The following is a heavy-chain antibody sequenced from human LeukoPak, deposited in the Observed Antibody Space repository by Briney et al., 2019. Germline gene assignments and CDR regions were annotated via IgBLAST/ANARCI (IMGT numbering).Heavy chain of an antibody. D-gene: IGHD5-24*01. Sequence: SETLSLTCTVSGGSISSGDYYWSWIRQPPGKGLEWIGYIYYSGGTYYNPSLKSRVTISVDTSKNQSSLKLSSVTAADTAVYYCARALGDGYPSLDYWGQGTLVTVSS. V-gene: IGHV4-30-4*01. CDR3: ARALGDGYPSLDY. J-gene: IGHJ4*02. CDR1: GGSISSGDYY. CDR2: IYYSGGT.